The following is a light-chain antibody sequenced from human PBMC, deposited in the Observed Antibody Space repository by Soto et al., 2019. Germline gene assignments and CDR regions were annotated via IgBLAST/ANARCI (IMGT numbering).Light chain of an antibody. J-gene: IGKJ1*01. V-gene: IGKV3-20*01. CDR1: QSVSSSY. CDR2: GAS. CDR3: QQYGSSPQT. Sequence: EMVLSQSPATLSLYPGERATLSCMASQSVSSSYLAWYQQKPGQAPRLLIYGASSRATGIPDRFSGSGSGTDFTLTISRLEPEDFAVYYCQQYGSSPQTFGQGTKVDIK.